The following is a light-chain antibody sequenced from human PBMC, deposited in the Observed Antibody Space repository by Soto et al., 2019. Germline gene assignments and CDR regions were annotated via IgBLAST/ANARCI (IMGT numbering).Light chain of an antibody. V-gene: IGKV3-15*01. CDR2: GAS. CDR1: QYIGST. CDR3: QQYDNWPWT. Sequence: TQSPVTLSLSPGDRATLSCRASQYIGSTIAWYQQRSGQAPRLLIFGASTRATGIPARFSGSGSGTEFTLTISSLQSEDFAVYYCQQYDNWPWTFGQGTKVDIK. J-gene: IGKJ1*01.